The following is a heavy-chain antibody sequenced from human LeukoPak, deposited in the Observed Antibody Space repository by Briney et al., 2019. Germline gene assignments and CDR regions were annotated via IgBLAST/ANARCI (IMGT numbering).Heavy chain of an antibody. J-gene: IGHJ6*02. V-gene: IGHV3-7*03. Sequence: GGSLRLSCAASGFTFSSYAMNWARQAPGKGLEWVASINHNGNVNYYVDSVKGRFTISRDNAKNSLYLQMSNLRAEDTAVYFCARGGGLDVWGQGATVTVSS. CDR2: INHNGNVN. D-gene: IGHD3-16*01. CDR1: GFTFSSYA. CDR3: ARGGGLDV.